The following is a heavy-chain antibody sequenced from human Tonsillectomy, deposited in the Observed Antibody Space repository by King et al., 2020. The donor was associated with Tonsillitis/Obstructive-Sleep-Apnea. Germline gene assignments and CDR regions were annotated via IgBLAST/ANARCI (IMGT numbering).Heavy chain of an antibody. Sequence: QLQESGPGLVKPSGTLSLTCAVSGGSISSSNWWSWVRQPPGKGLEWSGKIYHSGSTDYNPSLTSRVTISVDKSKNHFSLRLSSVTAADTAVYYCARGYCSSPSCHGDDAFDIWGQGTMVTVSS. V-gene: IGHV4-4*02. CDR2: IYHSGST. CDR1: GGSISSSNW. CDR3: ARGYCSSPSCHGDDAFDI. D-gene: IGHD2-2*01. J-gene: IGHJ3*02.